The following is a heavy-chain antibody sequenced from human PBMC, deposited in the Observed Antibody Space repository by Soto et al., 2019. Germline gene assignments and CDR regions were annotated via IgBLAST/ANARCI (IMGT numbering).Heavy chain of an antibody. V-gene: IGHV1-69*12. CDR3: ESGIQLWLRRINNGYSG. Sequence: QVQLVQSGAEVKKPESSVKVSCKAPGGTFSTYAISWVRQAPGQGLEWMGGIIPMFGTANYAQRFQDRVTITADESTNTVYMELSSLRSEETAVYFCESGIQLWLRRINNGYSGWGQGTLVTVSS. J-gene: IGHJ4*02. CDR1: GGTFSTYA. CDR2: IIPMFGTA. D-gene: IGHD5-18*01.